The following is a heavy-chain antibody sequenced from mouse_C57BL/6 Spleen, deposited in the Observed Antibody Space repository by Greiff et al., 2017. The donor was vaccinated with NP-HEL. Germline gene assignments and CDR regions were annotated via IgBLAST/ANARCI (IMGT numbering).Heavy chain of an antibody. CDR2: IYWDDDK. Sequence: QVTLKVSGPGILQSSQTLSLTCSFSGFSLSTSGLGVSWIRQPSGKGLEWLAHIYWDDDKRYNPSLKSRLTISKDTSRNQVFLTITSVDTADTATYYCARSGGIYYYGSSYDYAMDYWGQGTSVTVSS. J-gene: IGHJ4*01. D-gene: IGHD1-1*01. CDR3: ARSGGIYYYGSSYDYAMDY. V-gene: IGHV8-12*01. CDR1: GFSLSTSGLG.